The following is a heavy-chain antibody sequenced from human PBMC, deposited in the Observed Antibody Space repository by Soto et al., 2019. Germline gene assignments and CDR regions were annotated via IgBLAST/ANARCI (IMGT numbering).Heavy chain of an antibody. Sequence: SETLSLTCTVSGGSISSDSYYWGWIRQSPEKGLEWIASISYSGSTYYNPTLKSRLIISVDTSKSQFSLKLSSVTAADTTVYYCARQHRGGDSWYFDLWGRGTLVTVSS. J-gene: IGHJ2*01. D-gene: IGHD2-21*02. CDR2: ISYSGST. CDR3: ARQHRGGDSWYFDL. CDR1: GGSISSDSYY. V-gene: IGHV4-39*01.